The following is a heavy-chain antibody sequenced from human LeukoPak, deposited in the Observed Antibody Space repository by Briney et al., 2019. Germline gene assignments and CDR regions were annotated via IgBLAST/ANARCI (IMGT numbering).Heavy chain of an antibody. CDR1: GGSISSSNYY. D-gene: IGHD4-23*01. V-gene: IGHV4-39*01. CDR3: ATGGYAGNSRFDY. J-gene: IGHJ4*02. CDR2: INYGGST. Sequence: PSETLSLTCTVSGGSISSSNYYWGWIRQPPGKGLEWIGSINYGGSTYHNPSLKSRVTISVDTSKNQFSLKLSSVTAADTAMYYCATGGYAGNSRFDYWGQGTLVTVSS.